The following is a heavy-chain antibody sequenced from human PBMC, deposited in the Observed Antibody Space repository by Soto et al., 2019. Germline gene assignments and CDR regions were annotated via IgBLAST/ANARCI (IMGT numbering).Heavy chain of an antibody. V-gene: IGHV3-23*01. J-gene: IGHJ6*03. D-gene: IGHD3-16*02. CDR1: GFTFSSYA. CDR2: ISGSGGST. Sequence: PGGSLRLSCAASGFTFSSYAMSWVRQAPGKGLEWVSAISGSGGSTYYADSVKGRFTISRDNSKNTLYLQMNSLRAEDTAVYYCAKEAFGGVIATNYMDFWGKGTTVTVSS. CDR3: AKEAFGGVIATNYMDF.